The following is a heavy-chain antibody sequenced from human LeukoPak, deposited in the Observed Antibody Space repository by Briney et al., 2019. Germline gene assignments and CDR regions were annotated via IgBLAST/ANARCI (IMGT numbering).Heavy chain of an antibody. D-gene: IGHD6-13*01. CDR1: GFTFSSYG. V-gene: IGHV3-30*03. CDR2: ISYDETNK. J-gene: IGHJ3*02. CDR3: ARSYSGPYSSSPI. Sequence: PGGSLRLSCAASGFTFSSYGMQWVRQAPGEGLEWVAVISYDETNKWYADSVKGRFTISRDNAKNSLYLQMNSLRAEDTAVYYCARSYSGPYSSSPIWGQGTMVTVSS.